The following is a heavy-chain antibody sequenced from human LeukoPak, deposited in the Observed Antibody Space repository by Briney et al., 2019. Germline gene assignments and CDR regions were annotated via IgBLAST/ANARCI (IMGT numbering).Heavy chain of an antibody. D-gene: IGHD2-15*01. V-gene: IGHV3-7*01. CDR3: ARGALDAATPFDS. J-gene: IGHJ5*01. Sequence: QPGGSLRLSCAASGFTFSSYWMSWVRQAPGKGLEWVANIKQDGSEKYYVDSVKGRFTISRDNAKSSLYLQMNSLRAEDTAVYYCARGALDAATPFDSWGQGTLVTVSS. CDR2: IKQDGSEK. CDR1: GFTFSSYW.